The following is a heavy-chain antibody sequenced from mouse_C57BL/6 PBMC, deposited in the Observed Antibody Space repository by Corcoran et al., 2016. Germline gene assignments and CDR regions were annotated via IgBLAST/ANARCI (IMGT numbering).Heavy chain of an antibody. CDR3: ARTVNWYIDV. V-gene: IGHV9-3*01. J-gene: IGHJ1*03. CDR1: GYTFTTYG. Sequence: IQLVQSGPELKKPGETVKISCKASGYTFTTYGMSWGKQAPGKGLKWMGWINTYYGVPTYADDFKGRFAFSLETSASTAYLQINNLKNEDTATYFCARTVNWYIDVWGTGTTVTVSS. CDR2: INTYYGVP. D-gene: IGHD1-1*01.